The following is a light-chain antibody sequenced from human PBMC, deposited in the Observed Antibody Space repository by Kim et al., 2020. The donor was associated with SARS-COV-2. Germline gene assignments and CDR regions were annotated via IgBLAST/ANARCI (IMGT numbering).Light chain of an antibody. CDR2: GAS. V-gene: IGKV1-16*02. CDR3: QQYNGYPYT. Sequence: DIQMTQSPSSLSASVGDRITMTCRASQGINKYVAWFQQRPGKAPTSLIYGASNLQSGVPSKFSGSGFGTDFTLTITNLQPEDFATYYCQQYNGYPYTFGQGTKLEI. J-gene: IGKJ2*01. CDR1: QGINKY.